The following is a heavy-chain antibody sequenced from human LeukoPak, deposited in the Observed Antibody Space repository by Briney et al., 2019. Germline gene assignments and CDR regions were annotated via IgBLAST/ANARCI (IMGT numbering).Heavy chain of an antibody. CDR1: GFTFSSYW. J-gene: IGHJ4*02. D-gene: IGHD3-9*01. CDR3: ARLDILTGNYYYFNF. Sequence: GGSLRLSCAASGFTFSSYWMHWVRQAPGMGLVWVSRISGDGSTTSYADSVKGRFTISRDNVKNTLYLQMNSLRAEDTAVYYCARLDILTGNYYYFNFWGQGTLVTVSS. V-gene: IGHV3-74*01. CDR2: ISGDGSTT.